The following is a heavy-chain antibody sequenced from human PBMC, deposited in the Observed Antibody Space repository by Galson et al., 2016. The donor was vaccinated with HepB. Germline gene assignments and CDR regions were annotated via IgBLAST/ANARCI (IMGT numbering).Heavy chain of an antibody. CDR1: EFSFSTAW. CDR3: TVCGLTGDLDY. J-gene: IGHJ4*03. V-gene: IGHV3-15*01. D-gene: IGHD3-9*01. Sequence: SLRLSCAASEFSFSTAWMTWVRQAPGKGLEWIGRSKSKTDGGAIDYAAPVRGRFTISRDDSRDTLFLQMNSLKFEDTAVYYCTVCGLTGDLDYWGRGTRVAVSS. CDR2: SKSKTDGGAI.